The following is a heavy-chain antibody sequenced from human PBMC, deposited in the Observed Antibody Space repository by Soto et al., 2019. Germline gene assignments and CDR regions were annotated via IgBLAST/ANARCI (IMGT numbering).Heavy chain of an antibody. V-gene: IGHV3-23*01. CDR1: GFTFSSYA. Sequence: GGSLRLSCAASGFTFSSYAMSWFRQAPGKGLEWVSAISGSGGSTYYADSVKGRFTISRDNSKNTLYLQMNSLRAEDTAVYYCAKAAARPSYYYYYMDVWGKGTTVTVTS. J-gene: IGHJ6*03. CDR2: ISGSGGST. CDR3: AKAAARPSYYYYYMDV. D-gene: IGHD6-6*01.